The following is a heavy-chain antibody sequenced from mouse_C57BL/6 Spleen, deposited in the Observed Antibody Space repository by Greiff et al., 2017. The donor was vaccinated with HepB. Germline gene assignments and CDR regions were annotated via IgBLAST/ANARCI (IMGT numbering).Heavy chain of an antibody. CDR2: ISSGGSYT. V-gene: IGHV5-6*01. J-gene: IGHJ1*03. CDR3: ARQKDYGSRYFDV. D-gene: IGHD1-1*01. CDR1: GFTFSSYG. Sequence: VQLVESGGDLVKPGGSLKLSCAASGFTFSSYGMSWVRQTPDKRLEWVATISSGGSYTYYPDSVKGRFTISRDNAKNTLYLQMSSLKSEDTAMYYCARQKDYGSRYFDVWGTGTTVTVSS.